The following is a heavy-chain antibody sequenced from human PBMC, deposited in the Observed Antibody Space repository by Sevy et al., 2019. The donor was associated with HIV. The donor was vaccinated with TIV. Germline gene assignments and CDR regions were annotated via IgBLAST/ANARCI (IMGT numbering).Heavy chain of an antibody. Sequence: ASVKVSCKASGYTFTSYAFHWVRQAPGQRLEWMGWINAGSGNTKYSEKFQGRDTITRDTSASTAYMELSSLRSEDKAVYYCARDYFGSGTFYNGNFFDYWGQGTLVTVSS. CDR1: GYTFTSYA. J-gene: IGHJ4*02. CDR3: ARDYFGSGTFYNGNFFDY. CDR2: INAGSGNT. V-gene: IGHV1-3*01. D-gene: IGHD3-10*01.